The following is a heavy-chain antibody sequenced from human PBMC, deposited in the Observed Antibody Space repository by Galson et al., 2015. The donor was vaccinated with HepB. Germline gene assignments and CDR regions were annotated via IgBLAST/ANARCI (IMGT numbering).Heavy chain of an antibody. Sequence: SLRLSCAASGFTFSSYGMHWVRQAPGKGLEWVAVISYDGSNKYYADSVKGRFTISRDNSKNTLYLQMNSLRAEDTAVYYCAKDGAGYYYFDYWGQGTLVTVSS. D-gene: IGHD5-18*01. V-gene: IGHV3-30*18. J-gene: IGHJ4*02. CDR3: AKDGAGYYYFDY. CDR1: GFTFSSYG. CDR2: ISYDGSNK.